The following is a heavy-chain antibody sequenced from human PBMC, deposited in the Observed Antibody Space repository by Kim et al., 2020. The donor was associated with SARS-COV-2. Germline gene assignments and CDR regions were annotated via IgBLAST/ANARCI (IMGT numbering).Heavy chain of an antibody. CDR3: ARSSRVVVVTADATFDY. CDR1: GYTFTGYY. V-gene: IGHV1-2*04. J-gene: IGHJ4*02. D-gene: IGHD2-21*02. Sequence: ASVKVSCKASGYTFTGYYMHWVRQAPGQGLEWMGWINPNSGGTNYAQKFQGWVTMTRDTSISTAYMELSRLRSDDTAVYYCARSSRVVVVTADATFDYWGQGTLVTVSS. CDR2: INPNSGGT.